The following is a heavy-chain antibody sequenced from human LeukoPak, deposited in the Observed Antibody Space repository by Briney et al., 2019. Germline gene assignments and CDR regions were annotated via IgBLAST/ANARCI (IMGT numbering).Heavy chain of an antibody. CDR2: IYHSGST. J-gene: IGHJ4*02. CDR1: GYSISSGYY. CDR3: ARYIVVVPTAIPYYFDY. D-gene: IGHD2-2*02. Sequence: PSETLSLTCAVSGYSISSGYYWGWIRQPPGKGLGWIGSIYHSGSTYYNPSLKSRVTISVDTTKNQFSLKLSSVTAADTAVYYCARYIVVVPTAIPYYFDYWGQGTLVTVSS. V-gene: IGHV4-38-2*01.